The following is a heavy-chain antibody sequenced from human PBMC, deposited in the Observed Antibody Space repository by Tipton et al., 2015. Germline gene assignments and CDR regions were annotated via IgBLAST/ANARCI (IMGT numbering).Heavy chain of an antibody. V-gene: IGHV4-61*01. Sequence: TLSLTCTVSGGSVSSGSYYWSWIRQPPGKGLEWIGYIYYIGSTNYNPSLKGRLTTSIDTSKNQFSLNLSSVTAADTAGYYCARTGYCSGGSCYFDAFDIWGRGTMVTVSS. D-gene: IGHD2-15*01. CDR2: IYYIGST. CDR1: GGSVSSGSYY. CDR3: ARTGYCSGGSCYFDAFDI. J-gene: IGHJ3*02.